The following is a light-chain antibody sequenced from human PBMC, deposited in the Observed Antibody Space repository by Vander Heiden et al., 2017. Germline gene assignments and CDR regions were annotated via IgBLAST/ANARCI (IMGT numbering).Light chain of an antibody. V-gene: IGKV1-33*01. J-gene: IGKJ4*01. CDR3: QQYDNLPPLT. CDR2: DAS. CDR1: QDISNY. Sequence: DIQMTQSPSSLSASVGDRVTITCQASQDISNYLNWYQQKPGKAPELLIYDASNLETGVPSRFSGSGSGTDFTFTISSLQPEPIATYYCQQYDNLPPLTFGGGTKVEIK.